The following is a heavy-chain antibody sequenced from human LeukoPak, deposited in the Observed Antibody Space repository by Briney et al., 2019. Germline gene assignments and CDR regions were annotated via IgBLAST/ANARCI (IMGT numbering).Heavy chain of an antibody. CDR1: GFAFSTYW. CDR2: INTDGSST. D-gene: IGHD4-17*01. Sequence: GGSLRLSCAASGFAFSTYWMHWVRQAPGKGLVWVSHINTDGSSTTYADSVKGRFTISRDTSMNTLYLQMNSLRVEDTALYYCAKRDGAYWGQGTLVTVSS. J-gene: IGHJ4*02. CDR3: AKRDGAY. V-gene: IGHV3-74*03.